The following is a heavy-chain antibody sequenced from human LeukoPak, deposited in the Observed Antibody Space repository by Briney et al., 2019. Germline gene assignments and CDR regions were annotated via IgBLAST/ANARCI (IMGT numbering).Heavy chain of an antibody. V-gene: IGHV3-23*01. D-gene: IGHD3-22*01. J-gene: IGHJ4*02. CDR2: IGGSDGTT. Sequence: GGSLRLSCVASGFTFSTHAMSWVRLAPGKGLEWVSAIGGSDGTTYYADSVKGRFTISRDNSKDTLYLQMNSLGAEDTAVYYCAKRDSSGSYPYYFDHWGQGTLVTVSS. CDR1: GFTFSTHA. CDR3: AKRDSSGSYPYYFDH.